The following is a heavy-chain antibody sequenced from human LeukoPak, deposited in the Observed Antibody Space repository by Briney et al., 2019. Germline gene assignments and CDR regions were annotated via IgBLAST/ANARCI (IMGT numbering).Heavy chain of an antibody. CDR1: GFTFSDYY. D-gene: IGHD6-13*01. CDR2: ISSSGSTI. CDR3: ARDRAAAGTDYYYYYMDV. J-gene: IGHJ6*03. V-gene: IGHV3-11*04. Sequence: GGSLRLSCAASGFTFSDYYMSWIRQAPGKGLEWVSYISSSGSTIYYADSVKGRFTISRDNAKNSLYLQMNSLRAKDTAVYYCARDRAAAGTDYYYYYMDVWGKGTTVTVSS.